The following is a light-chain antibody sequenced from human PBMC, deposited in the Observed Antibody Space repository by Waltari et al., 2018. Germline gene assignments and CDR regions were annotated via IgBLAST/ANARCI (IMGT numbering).Light chain of an antibody. V-gene: IGLV1-44*01. CDR1: SSNIGTNS. J-gene: IGLJ3*02. Sequence: QSVLTQPPSASGTPGQRVTISCSGSSSNIGTNSVNWYQQLPGTAPQLPIYGHNQRPTGVPDLFSGSKSGSSASLAISGLQSEDEADYYCAAWDDSLSGLVFGGGTKVTVL. CDR3: AAWDDSLSGLV. CDR2: GHN.